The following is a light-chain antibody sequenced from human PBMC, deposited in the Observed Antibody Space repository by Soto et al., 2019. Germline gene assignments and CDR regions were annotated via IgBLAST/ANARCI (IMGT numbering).Light chain of an antibody. Sequence: DIQLIQSPSFLSASVGDRVTITCRASQGINSYLAWYQQKPGKAPKLLIYAASTLQSGVPSRFSGSGSGTEFTLTISSLQPEDFATYYCQQLNSYPITCGQGTRLEIK. CDR1: QGINSY. CDR3: QQLNSYPIT. J-gene: IGKJ5*01. CDR2: AAS. V-gene: IGKV1-9*01.